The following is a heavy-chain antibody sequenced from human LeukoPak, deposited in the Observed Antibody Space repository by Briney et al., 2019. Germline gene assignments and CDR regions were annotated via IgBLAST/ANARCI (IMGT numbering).Heavy chain of an antibody. V-gene: IGHV1-2*04. J-gene: IGHJ6*02. Sequence: ASVKVSCKASGYTFTGYYMHWVRQAPGQGLEWMGWTNPNSGGTNYAQKFQGWVTMTRDTSISTAYMELSRLRSDDTAVYYCARLHNYYYYGMDVWGQGTTVTVSS. D-gene: IGHD5-24*01. CDR1: GYTFTGYY. CDR3: ARLHNYYYYGMDV. CDR2: TNPNSGGT.